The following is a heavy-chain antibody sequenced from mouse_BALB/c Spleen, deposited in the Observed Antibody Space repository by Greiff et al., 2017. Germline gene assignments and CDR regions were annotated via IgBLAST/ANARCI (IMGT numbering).Heavy chain of an antibody. CDR1: GFNIKDTY. J-gene: IGHJ1*01. V-gene: IGHV14-3*02. CDR3: ASGLFDV. CDR2: IDPANGNT. Sequence: VQLQQSGAELVKPGASVKLSCTASGFNIKDTYMHWVKQRPEQGLEWIGRIDPANGNTKYDPKFQGKATITADTSSNTAYLQLSSLTSEDTAVYYCASGLFDVWGAGTTVTVSA.